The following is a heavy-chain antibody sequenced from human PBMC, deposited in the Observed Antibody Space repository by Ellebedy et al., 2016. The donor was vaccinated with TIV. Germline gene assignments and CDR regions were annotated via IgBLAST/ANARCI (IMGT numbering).Heavy chain of an antibody. CDR1: GGFISSYF. CDR3: ASGDYGGSTGYYYYMDV. CDR2: IYYSGST. Sequence: GSLRLSCPVSGGFISSYFWSWIRQPPGKGLEWIGFIYYSGSTNYNPSLKSRVTISVDTSKNQFSLKLSSVTAADTAVYYCASGDYGGSTGYYYYMDVWGKGTTVTVSS. J-gene: IGHJ6*03. V-gene: IGHV4-59*01. D-gene: IGHD4-23*01.